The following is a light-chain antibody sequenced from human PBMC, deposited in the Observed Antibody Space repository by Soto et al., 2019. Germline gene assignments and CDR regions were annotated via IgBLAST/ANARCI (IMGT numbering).Light chain of an antibody. V-gene: IGLV2-14*01. Sequence: QPVLTQPASVSGSPGQSSTISCTGTSSDVGGYNYVSWYQQHPGKAPKLMIYDVSNRPSGVSNRFSGSKSGNTASLTISGLRAEDEADYYCSSYTSSSTSYAFGTGTKVTVL. CDR1: SSDVGGYNY. J-gene: IGLJ1*01. CDR2: DVS. CDR3: SSYTSSSTSYA.